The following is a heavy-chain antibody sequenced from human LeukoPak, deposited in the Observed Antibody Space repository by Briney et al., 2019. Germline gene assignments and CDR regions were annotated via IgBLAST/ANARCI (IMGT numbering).Heavy chain of an antibody. J-gene: IGHJ4*02. Sequence: ESGPTLVNPTQTLTLTCTFSGFSLSTSGVGMGWIRQPPGKALEWLALIYWDADKRYSPALKSRLTITKDTSKNQVFLTMTNMDPVGTATYYCAHIIWRFGELRLDYWGQGTLVTVSS. CDR2: IYWDADK. CDR1: GFSLSTSGVG. V-gene: IGHV2-5*02. CDR3: AHIIWRFGELRLDY. D-gene: IGHD3-10*01.